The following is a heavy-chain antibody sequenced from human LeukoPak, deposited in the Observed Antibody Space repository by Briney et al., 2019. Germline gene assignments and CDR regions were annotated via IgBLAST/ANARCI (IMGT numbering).Heavy chain of an antibody. J-gene: IGHJ5*02. D-gene: IGHD3-10*01. CDR1: GFTFSSYA. CDR3: AKPTYGSGRSWFDP. CDR2: ISGSGGST. V-gene: IGHV3-23*01. Sequence: GGSLRLSCAASGFTFSSYAMGWVRQAPGKGLEWVSAISGSGGSTYYADSVKGRFTISRDNSKNTLYLQMNSLRAEDTAVYYCAKPTYGSGRSWFDPWGQGTLVTVSS.